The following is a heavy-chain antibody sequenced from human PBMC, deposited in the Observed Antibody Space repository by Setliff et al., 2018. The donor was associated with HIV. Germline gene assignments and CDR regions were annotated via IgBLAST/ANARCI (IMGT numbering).Heavy chain of an antibody. J-gene: IGHJ4*02. D-gene: IGHD6-13*01. CDR1: GVATDSNY. Sequence: PSETLSLTCTVSGVATDSNYWTWIRQSPGKVLEWIGYVYYGGITNYSPSLKSRVSISIDTSKNQFYLNLGSVTTADTAVYFCARGIRTAAAPTFDHWGQGALVTVSS. CDR2: VYYGGIT. V-gene: IGHV4-59*01. CDR3: ARGIRTAAAPTFDH.